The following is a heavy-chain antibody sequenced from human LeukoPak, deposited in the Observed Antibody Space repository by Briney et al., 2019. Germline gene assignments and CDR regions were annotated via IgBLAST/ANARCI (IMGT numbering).Heavy chain of an antibody. D-gene: IGHD3-10*01. J-gene: IGHJ4*02. Sequence: GGSLRLPCAASGFTFSSYAMSWVRQAPGKGLEWVSAISGSVGTTYYADSLKGRFTISKDNSKNTLYLQMNSLRAEDTAVYYCAKGLWFGESAFDYWGQGTLVTVSS. CDR3: AKGLWFGESAFDY. V-gene: IGHV3-23*01. CDR2: ISGSVGTT. CDR1: GFTFSSYA.